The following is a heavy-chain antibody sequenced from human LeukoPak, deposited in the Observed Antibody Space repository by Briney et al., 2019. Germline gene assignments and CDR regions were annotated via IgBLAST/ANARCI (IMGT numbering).Heavy chain of an antibody. V-gene: IGHV3-30-3*01. CDR3: AREWGQTVYYYGMDV. J-gene: IGHJ6*01. Sequence: PGRSLRLSCTASGFTFSSYAMHWVRQAPGKGLEWVAFISYDGSNKYYADSVKGRFTISRDNSKNTLYLQMNSLRAEDTAVYYCAREWGQTVYYYGMDVWGQGTTVTVSS. D-gene: IGHD1-26*01. CDR2: ISYDGSNK. CDR1: GFTFSSYA.